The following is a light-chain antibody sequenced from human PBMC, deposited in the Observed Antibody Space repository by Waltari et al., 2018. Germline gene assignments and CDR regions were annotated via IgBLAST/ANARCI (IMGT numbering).Light chain of an antibody. V-gene: IGLV1-40*01. CDR3: QSYYSSLSGSI. J-gene: IGLJ2*01. CDR1: SSNIGAGYD. Sequence: QSGLTQPPSVSGAPGQRVTISCTGSSSNIGAGYDVHWYQLLPGTAPKLLIYGNSNRPSGVPDRFSGSKSGTSASLAITGLQAEDEADYYCQSYYSSLSGSIFGGGTKLTVL. CDR2: GNS.